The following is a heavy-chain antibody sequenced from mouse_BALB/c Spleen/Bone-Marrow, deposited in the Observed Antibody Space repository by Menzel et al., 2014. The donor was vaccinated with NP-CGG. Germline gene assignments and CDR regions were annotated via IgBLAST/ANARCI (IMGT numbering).Heavy chain of an antibody. CDR3: ARVYGNYDAMDY. V-gene: IGHV1-4*01. CDR1: GYTFTTYT. CDR2: INPSSGYT. J-gene: IGHJ4*01. D-gene: IGHD2-1*01. Sequence: VKLQESGAELARPGASVKMSCRASGYTFTTYTMHWVKQRPGQGLEWIGYINPSSGYTYYNQKFKDKATLTADKSSSAAYLQLSSLTSEDSAVYYWARVYGNYDAMDYWGQGTSVTVSS.